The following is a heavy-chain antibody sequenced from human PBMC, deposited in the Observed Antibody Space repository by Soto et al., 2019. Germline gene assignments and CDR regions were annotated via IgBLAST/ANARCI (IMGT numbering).Heavy chain of an antibody. D-gene: IGHD3-22*01. CDR3: ARTDSSGSAPFDP. V-gene: IGHV5-10-1*04. CDR1: GYSFSSFW. Sequence: PGESLKISCKGSGYSFSSFWISWVRQMPGKGLEWMGRIDASDSYTNYSPSFQGQVTISADKSISTAYLQWSSLKTSDTAMYYCARTDSSGSAPFDPWGQGTLVTVSS. CDR2: IDASDSYT. J-gene: IGHJ5*02.